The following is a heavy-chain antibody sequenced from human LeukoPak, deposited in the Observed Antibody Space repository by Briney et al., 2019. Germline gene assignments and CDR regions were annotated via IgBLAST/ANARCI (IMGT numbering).Heavy chain of an antibody. Sequence: SETLSLTCTVSGDSISSGNYYWSWIRQHPGKGLEWIGYIYYSGSTYYNPSLKSRVTVSMDTSKNQFSLKLNSVSAADTAVYYCAREYRGHCSGSSCYGWFDPWGQGTLVTVSS. CDR3: AREYRGHCSGSSCYGWFDP. D-gene: IGHD2-15*01. CDR2: IYYSGST. CDR1: GDSISSGNYY. V-gene: IGHV4-31*03. J-gene: IGHJ5*02.